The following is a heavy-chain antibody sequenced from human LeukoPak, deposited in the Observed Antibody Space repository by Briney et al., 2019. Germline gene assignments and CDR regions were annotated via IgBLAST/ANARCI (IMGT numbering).Heavy chain of an antibody. CDR1: GFTFSNYA. CDR3: ARAWGSDY. CDR2: ISGSGDDP. V-gene: IGHV3-23*01. Sequence: GGSLRLSCAASGFTFSNYAMNWVRQAPGKGLEWVSSISGSGDDPSYADSVKGRFTISRDNSRNSLYLQMNSLRDEDTAVYYCARAWGSDYWGQGTLVTVSS. D-gene: IGHD7-27*01. J-gene: IGHJ4*02.